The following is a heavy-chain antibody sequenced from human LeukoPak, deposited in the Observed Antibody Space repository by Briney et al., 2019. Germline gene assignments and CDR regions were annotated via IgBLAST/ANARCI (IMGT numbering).Heavy chain of an antibody. V-gene: IGHV1-2*02. CDR2: INPNTGDT. CDR3: ARGEVAMSD. CDR1: GYTFTNYY. J-gene: IGHJ4*02. D-gene: IGHD5-12*01. Sequence: GSSVMVSCKASGYTFTNYYIHWVRQAPGQELEGMGWINPNTGDTASAQKFQGRVTLTRDTPPRTAYMELRRLRYDDTAVYFCARGEVAMSDWGQGARVTVS.